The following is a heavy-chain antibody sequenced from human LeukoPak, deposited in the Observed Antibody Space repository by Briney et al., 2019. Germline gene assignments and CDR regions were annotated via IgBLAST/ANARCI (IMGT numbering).Heavy chain of an antibody. V-gene: IGHV3-48*03. Sequence: VGSLRLSCAAPGFTFRSYEMNWVRQPPGKGLEWVSYISSSGSTIYYADSVKGRFTISRDNAKNSLYLQMNSLRAEDTAVYYCARDDLRWGRFYYWGQGTLVTVSS. J-gene: IGHJ4*02. CDR3: ARDDLRWGRFYY. D-gene: IGHD3-16*01. CDR2: ISSSGSTI. CDR1: GFTFRSYE.